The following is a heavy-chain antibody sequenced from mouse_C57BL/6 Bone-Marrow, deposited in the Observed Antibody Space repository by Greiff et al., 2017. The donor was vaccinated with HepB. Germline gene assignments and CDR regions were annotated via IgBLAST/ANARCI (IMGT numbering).Heavy chain of an antibody. CDR3: ARGGFYYFDY. Sequence: VQLQQSGAELVRPGTSVKMSCKASGYTFTNYWIGWAKQRPGHGLEWIGDIYPGGGYTNYNEKFKGKATLTADKSSSTAYMQFSSLTSEDSAIYYSARGGFYYFDYWGQGTTLTVSS. V-gene: IGHV1-63*01. J-gene: IGHJ2*01. CDR2: IYPGGGYT. D-gene: IGHD3-2*02. CDR1: GYTFTNYW.